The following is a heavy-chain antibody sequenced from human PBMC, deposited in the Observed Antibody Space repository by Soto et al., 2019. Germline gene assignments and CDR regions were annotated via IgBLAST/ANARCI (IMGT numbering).Heavy chain of an antibody. Sequence: GGSLRLSCAASGFTFSSYGMHWVRQAPGKGLEWVAVIWYDGSTKYYAASVKGRFTISRDNSKNTLYLQMNSLRAEDTAVYYCARESSPPTGWFDPWGQGTLVTVSS. CDR1: GFTFSSYG. V-gene: IGHV3-33*01. CDR2: IWYDGSTK. CDR3: ARESSPPTGWFDP. D-gene: IGHD4-4*01. J-gene: IGHJ5*02.